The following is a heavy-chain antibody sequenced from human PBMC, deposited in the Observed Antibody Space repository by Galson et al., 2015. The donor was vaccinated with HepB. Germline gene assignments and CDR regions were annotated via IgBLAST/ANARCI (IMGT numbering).Heavy chain of an antibody. CDR3: ARRSNWNHARHYYGMDV. D-gene: IGHD1-1*01. Sequence: SVKVSCKASGGTFSSYAISWVRQAPGQGLEWMGGIIPIFGTANYAQKFQGRVTITADESTSTAYMELSSLRSEDTAVYYCARRSNWNHARHYYGMDVWGQGTTVTVSS. CDR1: GGTFSSYA. J-gene: IGHJ6*02. V-gene: IGHV1-69*13. CDR2: IIPIFGTA.